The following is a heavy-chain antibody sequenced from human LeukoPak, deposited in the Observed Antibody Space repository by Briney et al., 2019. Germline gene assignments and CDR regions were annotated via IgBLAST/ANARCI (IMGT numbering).Heavy chain of an antibody. Sequence: TSETLSLTCGVSSGFLSGYSWGWIRQPPGKGLEWVGEISHSGITNYNASLKSRVTISLKKSESQFSLTLSSVTAADTAVYYCTRQSGTVTPIDYWSQGTLVTVSS. CDR3: TRQSGTVTPIDY. CDR1: SGFLSGYS. D-gene: IGHD4-17*01. V-gene: IGHV4-34*01. J-gene: IGHJ4*02. CDR2: ISHSGIT.